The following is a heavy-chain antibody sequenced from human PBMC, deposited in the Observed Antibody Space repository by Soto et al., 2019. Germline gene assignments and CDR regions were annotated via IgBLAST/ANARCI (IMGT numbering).Heavy chain of an antibody. J-gene: IGHJ4*02. CDR3: ATNPTIGFSGYDVGH. D-gene: IGHD5-12*01. Sequence: QVQLQQSGPGLVEPSGTLSLTCAVSGASISNNNWWNWVRQPPGKGLEWIGEIFHTGRTNYNPSLKSRLTIFFDKSKNQFSLRLNSVTAADTAVYYCATNPTIGFSGYDVGHWGQGALVTVSS. CDR1: GASISNNNW. CDR2: IFHTGRT. V-gene: IGHV4-4*02.